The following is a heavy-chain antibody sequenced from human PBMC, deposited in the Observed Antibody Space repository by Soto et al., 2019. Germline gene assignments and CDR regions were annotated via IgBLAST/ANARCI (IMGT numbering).Heavy chain of an antibody. CDR1: GYTFTSYG. CDR2: ISAYNGNT. J-gene: IGHJ5*02. V-gene: IGHV1-18*01. D-gene: IGHD6-13*01. Sequence: VSCKASGYTFTSYGISWVRQAPGQGLEWMGWISAYNGNTNYAQKLQGRVTMTTDTSTSTAYMELRSLRSDDTAVYYCARDLGIAAAQGSNNWFDPWGQGTLVTVSS. CDR3: ARDLGIAAAQGSNNWFDP.